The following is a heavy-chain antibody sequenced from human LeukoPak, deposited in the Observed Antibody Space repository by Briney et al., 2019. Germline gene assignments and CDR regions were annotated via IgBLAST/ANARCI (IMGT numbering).Heavy chain of an antibody. Sequence: GGSLRLSCAASGFTFSSYWMSWVRQAPGKGLELVANIRQDGSEKYYVDSVKGRFTISRDNAKNSLYLQMNSLRAEDTAVYYCARDESLTGTGLDYWGQGTLVTVSS. CDR3: ARDESLTGTGLDY. V-gene: IGHV3-7*01. J-gene: IGHJ4*02. D-gene: IGHD1-20*01. CDR2: IRQDGSEK. CDR1: GFTFSSYW.